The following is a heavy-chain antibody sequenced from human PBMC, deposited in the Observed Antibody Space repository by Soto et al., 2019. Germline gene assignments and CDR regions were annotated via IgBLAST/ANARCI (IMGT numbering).Heavy chain of an antibody. Sequence: QVQLVQSGAEVKKRGSSVKVSCKASGGTFSSYAISWVRQAPGQGLEWMGGFIPIFGAADYAQNFQGRVTIAADESTSTAYMELSSLRSEDTAVYYCASPRDNYYYNGMDVWGQGTTVTVSS. J-gene: IGHJ6*02. CDR2: FIPIFGAA. CDR1: GGTFSSYA. V-gene: IGHV1-69*12. CDR3: ASPRDNYYYNGMDV. D-gene: IGHD3-10*01.